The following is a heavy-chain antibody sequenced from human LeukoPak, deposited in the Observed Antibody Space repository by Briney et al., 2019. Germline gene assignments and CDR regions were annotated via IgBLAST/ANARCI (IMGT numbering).Heavy chain of an antibody. V-gene: IGHV3-11*06. Sequence: GGSLRLSCAASGFSFSNFYMSWIRQAPGKGLEWVSYISSSSTYTNPADSVRGRFTISRDNAKNSLYLQMNSLRVEDTAVYYCARESDSSGYYDYWGQGTLVTVSS. CDR3: ARESDSSGYYDY. CDR2: ISSSSTYT. J-gene: IGHJ4*02. CDR1: GFSFSNFY. D-gene: IGHD3-22*01.